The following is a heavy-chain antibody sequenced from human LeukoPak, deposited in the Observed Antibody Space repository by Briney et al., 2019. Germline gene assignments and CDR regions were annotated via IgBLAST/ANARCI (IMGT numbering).Heavy chain of an antibody. CDR1: GYTFTGYY. D-gene: IGHD1-26*01. Sequence: ASVKVSCKASGYTFTGYYMHWVRQAPGQGLEWMGWINPNSGGTNYAQKFQGRVTITRNTSISTAYMELSSLRSEDTAVYYCAREWDSGSYGWFRYWGQGTLVTVSS. V-gene: IGHV1-2*02. J-gene: IGHJ4*02. CDR2: INPNSGGT. CDR3: AREWDSGSYGWFRY.